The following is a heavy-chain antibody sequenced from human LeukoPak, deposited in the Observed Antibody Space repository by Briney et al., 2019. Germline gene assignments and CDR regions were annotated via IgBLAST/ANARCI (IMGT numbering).Heavy chain of an antibody. V-gene: IGHV1-18*01. J-gene: IGHJ6*03. CDR1: GYTFTSYG. Sequence: EASVKVSCKASGYTFTSYGISWVRQAPGQGLEWMGWISAYNGNTNYAQKLQGRVTMTTDTSTSTAYMELRSLRSDDTAVYYCAREARGDIPNSWYYYMDVWGKGTTVTISS. CDR2: ISAYNGNT. CDR3: AREARGDIPNSWYYYMDV. D-gene: IGHD3-10*01.